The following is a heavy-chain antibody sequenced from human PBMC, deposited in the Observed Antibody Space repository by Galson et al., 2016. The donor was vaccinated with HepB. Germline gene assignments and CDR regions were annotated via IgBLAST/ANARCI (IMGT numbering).Heavy chain of an antibody. CDR1: GFTLTTYT. V-gene: IGHV3-23*01. J-gene: IGHJ3*02. CDR2: IRGSGPGT. CDR3: ANHRTTGYSIGWGGAFDI. Sequence: SLRLSCAASGFTLTTYTMSWVRQAPGKGLEWVSSIRGSGPGTHYADSVKGRFTISRDNSKNTLYLQINSLRVEDTAVYYCANHRTTGYSIGWGGAFDIWGQGTMVTVSS. D-gene: IGHD6-19*01.